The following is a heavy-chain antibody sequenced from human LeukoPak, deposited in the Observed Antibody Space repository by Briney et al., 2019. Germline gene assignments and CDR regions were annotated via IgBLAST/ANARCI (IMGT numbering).Heavy chain of an antibody. Sequence: PSKTLSLTCSVSGYSISSGNYWGWIRLPPGKGLQWIGSIYHSGSTYYNPSLKSRVTISVDTSKNQFSLKLSSVTAADTAVYYCAKGYCRGNSCYDDRGAFDYWGQGTLVTVSS. D-gene: IGHD2-2*01. J-gene: IGHJ4*02. V-gene: IGHV4-38-2*02. CDR1: GYSISSGNY. CDR3: AKGYCRGNSCYDDRGAFDY. CDR2: IYHSGST.